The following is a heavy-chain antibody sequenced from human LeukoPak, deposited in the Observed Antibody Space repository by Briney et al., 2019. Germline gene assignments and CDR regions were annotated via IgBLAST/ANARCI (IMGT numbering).Heavy chain of an antibody. CDR3: VREAGYCSSVCLKSNWFDP. Sequence: GGSLRLSCAASGFPFSSHAMSWVRQPPGKGLEWVAAINGNTYYADFVRGRFTIFRDDSRNMVYLQMNSLRDEDTALYYCVREAGYCSSVCLKSNWFDPWGQGTLVTVSS. CDR2: INGNT. J-gene: IGHJ5*02. CDR1: GFPFSSHA. D-gene: IGHD2-8*02. V-gene: IGHV3-23*01.